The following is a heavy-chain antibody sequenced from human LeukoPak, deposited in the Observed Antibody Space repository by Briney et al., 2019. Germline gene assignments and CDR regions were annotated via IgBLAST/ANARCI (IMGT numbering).Heavy chain of an antibody. CDR3: ARVLGDMVVYYGMDV. Sequence: GASVKVSCKASGYTFTSYGISWVRRAPGQGLEWMGWISAYNGNTNYAQKLQGRVTMTTDTSTSTAYMELRSLRSDDTAVYYCARVLGDMVVYYGMDVWGQGTTVTVSS. CDR2: ISAYNGNT. D-gene: IGHD3-10*01. CDR1: GYTFTSYG. J-gene: IGHJ6*02. V-gene: IGHV1-18*01.